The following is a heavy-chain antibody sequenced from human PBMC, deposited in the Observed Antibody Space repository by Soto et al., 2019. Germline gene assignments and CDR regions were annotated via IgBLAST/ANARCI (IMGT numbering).Heavy chain of an antibody. V-gene: IGHV5-51*01. D-gene: IGHD4-17*01. J-gene: IGHJ6*02. Sequence: GESLKISCKGSGYSFTSYWIGWVRKMPGKSLEWMGIIYPGDSDTRYSPSFQGQVTISADKSISTAYLQWSSLKASDTAMYYCASSTTVATPTHYYGMDVWGQGTTVTVSS. CDR3: ASSTTVATPTHYYGMDV. CDR2: IYPGDSDT. CDR1: GYSFTSYW.